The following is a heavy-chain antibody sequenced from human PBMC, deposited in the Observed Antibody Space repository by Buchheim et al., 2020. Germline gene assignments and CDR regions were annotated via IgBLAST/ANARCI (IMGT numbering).Heavy chain of an antibody. V-gene: IGHV1-69*06. CDR3: AFLRGVNSLDS. CDR2: IIPVFGKP. Sequence: QVPLVQSGAEVRKPGSSVKVSCKGSGGTFSSYRVSWVRQAPGQGLEWMGGIIPVFGKPNYAQKFQGRLTITADKFTSTAYMELSSLRSEDTAMYCCAFLRGVNSLDSWGQGT. D-gene: IGHD4-23*01. CDR1: GGTFSSYR. J-gene: IGHJ4*02.